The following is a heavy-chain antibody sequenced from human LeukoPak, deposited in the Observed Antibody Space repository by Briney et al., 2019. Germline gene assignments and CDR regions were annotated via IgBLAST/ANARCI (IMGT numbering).Heavy chain of an antibody. Sequence: SETLSLTCTVSGGSISSYYWSWIRQPPGKGLEWIGTISYGGSTYYNPSLKSRLTISVDTSKNQFSLKLNSVTAADTAVYYCARHLHYYDSSGYVTPSSFYYWGQEPWSPSPQ. CDR2: ISYGGST. CDR1: GGSISSYY. J-gene: IGHJ4*01. D-gene: IGHD3-22*01. CDR3: ARHLHYYDSSGYVTPSSFYY. V-gene: IGHV4-39*01.